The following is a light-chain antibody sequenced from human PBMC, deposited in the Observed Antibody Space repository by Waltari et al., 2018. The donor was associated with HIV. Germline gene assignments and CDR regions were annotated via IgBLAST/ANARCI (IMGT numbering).Light chain of an antibody. CDR2: YDS. Sequence: SFVLTQPPSVSVAPGETARITCEGNNIGSKTVHWYQQKAGQAPLMCIFYDSDRPSGIPERFSASNSGNTATLTLTTVEAGDEADYYCQVSDSRGDSRVFGGGTKLTVL. CDR1: NIGSKT. J-gene: IGLJ3*02. CDR3: QVSDSRGDSRV. V-gene: IGLV3-21*04.